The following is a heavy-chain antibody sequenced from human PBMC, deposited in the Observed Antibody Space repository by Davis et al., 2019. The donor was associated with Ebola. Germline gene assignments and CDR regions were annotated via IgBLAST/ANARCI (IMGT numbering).Heavy chain of an antibody. Sequence: ASVKVSCKASGGTFSSYAISWVRQAPGQGLEWMGWMNPNSGNTGYAQKFQGRVTMTRNTSISTAYMELSSLRSEDTAVYYCARGRRGNWFDPWGQGTLVTVSS. CDR3: ARGRRGNWFDP. D-gene: IGHD3-10*01. V-gene: IGHV1-8*02. CDR1: GGTFSSYA. J-gene: IGHJ5*02. CDR2: MNPNSGNT.